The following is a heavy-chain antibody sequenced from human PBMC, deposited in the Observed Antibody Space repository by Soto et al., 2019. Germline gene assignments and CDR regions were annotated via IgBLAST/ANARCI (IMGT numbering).Heavy chain of an antibody. CDR2: ISYFGNT. J-gene: IGHJ3*02. CDR3: ARLNPGTSAAFDI. D-gene: IGHD1-1*01. CDR1: GDSISPFS. Sequence: NPSETLSLTCTVSGDSISPFSWSWVRQPPGKGLQWIGYISYFGNTNYNPSLKSRVTISVDKSKNQFSLKLSSVTAADTAVYFCARLNPGTSAAFDIWGQGTMVTVSS. V-gene: IGHV4-59*12.